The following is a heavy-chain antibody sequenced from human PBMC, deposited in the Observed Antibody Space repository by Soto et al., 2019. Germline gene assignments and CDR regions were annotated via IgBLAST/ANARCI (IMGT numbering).Heavy chain of an antibody. CDR3: VISFSIFGYSEFAF. V-gene: IGHV5-51*01. CDR2: IYPGDSDT. CDR1: GYSFTSYW. Sequence: GESLKISCKGSGYSFTSYWIGWVRQMPGKGLEWMGIIYPGDSDTRYSPSFQGQVTISADKSISTAYLQMDTLRPEDTAMYYCVISFSIFGYSEFAFWGKGTLVT. J-gene: IGHJ1*01. D-gene: IGHD2-2*03.